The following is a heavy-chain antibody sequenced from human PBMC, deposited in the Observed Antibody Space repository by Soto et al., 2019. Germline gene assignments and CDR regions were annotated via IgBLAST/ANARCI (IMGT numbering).Heavy chain of an antibody. V-gene: IGHV1-8*01. Sequence: ASVKVSCKASGYTFTNNDINWVRQATGQGPEWMGWINPKSGNTGYAHQFQGRVTMTWQTSTSTAYLQWSSLKASDTAMYYCARHPRGYYYDSSGYYWGNAFDIWGQGTMVTVSS. J-gene: IGHJ3*02. CDR3: ARHPRGYYYDSSGYYWGNAFDI. CDR2: INPKSGNT. D-gene: IGHD3-22*01. CDR1: GYTFTNND.